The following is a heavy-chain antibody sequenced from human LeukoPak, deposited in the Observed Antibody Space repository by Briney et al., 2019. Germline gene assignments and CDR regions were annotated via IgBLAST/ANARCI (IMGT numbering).Heavy chain of an antibody. CDR2: IIPILGIA. Sequence: SVKVSCKASGYTFTSYDINWVRQAPGQGLEWMGRIIPILGIANYAQKFQGRVTITADKSTSTAYMELSSLRSEDTAVYYCARDSPGTVTTLAYYYYYGMDVWGQGTTVTVSS. J-gene: IGHJ6*02. D-gene: IGHD4-17*01. V-gene: IGHV1-69*04. CDR1: GYTFTSYD. CDR3: ARDSPGTVTTLAYYYYYGMDV.